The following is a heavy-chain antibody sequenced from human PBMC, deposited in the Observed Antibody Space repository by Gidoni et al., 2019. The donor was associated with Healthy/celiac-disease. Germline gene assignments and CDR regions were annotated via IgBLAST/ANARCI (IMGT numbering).Heavy chain of an antibody. Sequence: QLQLQESGPGRVKPSETLSLTCTVSGGSIRSTSYYCGWIRQPHGKGLEWIGSIYYSGSTYYNPSLKSLVTISVDTSKSQFSLKLGSVTAADTAVYYCARRGPGGSYFGRGDYWGQGTLVTVSS. J-gene: IGHJ4*02. V-gene: IGHV4-39*01. CDR2: IYYSGST. CDR3: ARRGPGGSYFGRGDY. D-gene: IGHD1-26*01. CDR1: GGSIRSTSYY.